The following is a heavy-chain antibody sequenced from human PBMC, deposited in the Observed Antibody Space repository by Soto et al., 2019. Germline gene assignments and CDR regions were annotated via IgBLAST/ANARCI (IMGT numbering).Heavy chain of an antibody. CDR3: ARDRRGGTYASSPPPDV. CDR1: GFTFSRYE. J-gene: IGHJ4*02. V-gene: IGHV3-48*03. CDR2: ISSSGRTI. D-gene: IGHD2-15*01. Sequence: GGSRRRSWAASGFTFSRYEMNLVGQAPGQGLGWVSYISSSGRTIDNADSAKRRFTISRDNGKSSRYLQMNRLRAEDTAVYYCARDRRGGTYASSPPPDVWGQGTLVTVS.